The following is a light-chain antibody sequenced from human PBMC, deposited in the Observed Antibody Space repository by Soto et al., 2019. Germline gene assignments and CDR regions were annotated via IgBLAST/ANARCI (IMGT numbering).Light chain of an antibody. V-gene: IGLV2-14*01. CDR3: NSYTSSSTYV. CDR1: SSDVGGYNY. CDR2: DVS. Sequence: QSVLNQPASVSGSPGQSITISCTGTSSDVGGYNYVSWYQQHPGKAPKLMIYDVSNRPSGVSNRFSGSKSGNTASLTISGLQAEDEADYYCNSYTSSSTYVFGTGTKATVL. J-gene: IGLJ1*01.